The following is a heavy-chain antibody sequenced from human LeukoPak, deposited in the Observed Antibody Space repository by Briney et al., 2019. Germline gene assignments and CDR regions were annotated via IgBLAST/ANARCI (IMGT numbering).Heavy chain of an antibody. Sequence: ASVKVSCKASGYTFTGYYMHWVRQAPGQGLEWMGWVNPNSGGTNYAQKFQGRVTMTRDTSISTAYMELSRLRSDDTAVYYCARGVYGSGSPDYWGQGTLVTVSS. CDR2: VNPNSGGT. D-gene: IGHD3-10*01. CDR3: ARGVYGSGSPDY. CDR1: GYTFTGYY. V-gene: IGHV1-2*02. J-gene: IGHJ4*02.